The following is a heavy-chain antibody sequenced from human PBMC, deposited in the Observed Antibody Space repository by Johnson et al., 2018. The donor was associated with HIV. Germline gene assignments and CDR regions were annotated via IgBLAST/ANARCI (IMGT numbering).Heavy chain of an antibody. CDR2: IWYDGSNK. CDR1: GFTFSSYG. Sequence: QVQLVESGGGLVQPGRSLRLSCAASGFTFSSYGMHWVRQAPGKGLEWVAVIWYDGSNKYYADSVKGRFTISRDNSKNTLYLQMNSLRAEDTAGYYCAKASDIGAFDIWGQGAMVTVS. D-gene: IGHD2-15*01. J-gene: IGHJ3*02. V-gene: IGHV3-33*06. CDR3: AKASDIGAFDI.